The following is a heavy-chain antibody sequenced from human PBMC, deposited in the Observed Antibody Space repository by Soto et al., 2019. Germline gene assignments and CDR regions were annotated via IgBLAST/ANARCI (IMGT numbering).Heavy chain of an antibody. J-gene: IGHJ6*01. CDR1: GGSISSSSYY. V-gene: IGHV4-39*01. D-gene: IGHD5-18*01. CDR3: ARPNKAMGNGYYGMDV. CDR2: IYYSGTT. Sequence: QLQLQESGPGLVKPSETLSLTCTVSGGSISSSSYYWGWIRQPPGKGLEWIGSIYYSGTTYYNPSLKSRVTISVDTSKNQFSLRLSSVTAADTAVYYCARPNKAMGNGYYGMDVW.